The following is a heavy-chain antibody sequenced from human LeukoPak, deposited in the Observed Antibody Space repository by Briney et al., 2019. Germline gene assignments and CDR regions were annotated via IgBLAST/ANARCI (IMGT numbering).Heavy chain of an antibody. CDR1: GYTFTSYY. CDR2: INPSAGST. J-gene: IGHJ4*02. D-gene: IGHD5-18*01. Sequence: ASVKVSCKASGYTFTSYYMHWVRQAPEQGLEWMGIINPSAGSTSYAQKCQGRVTMTRDTSTSTVYMELSSLRSEDTAVYYCARGGLQLLAPLDYWGQGTLVTVSS. CDR3: ARGGLQLLAPLDY. V-gene: IGHV1-46*01.